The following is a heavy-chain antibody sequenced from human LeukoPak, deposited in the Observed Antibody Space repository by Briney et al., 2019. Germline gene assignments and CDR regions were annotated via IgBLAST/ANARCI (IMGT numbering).Heavy chain of an antibody. CDR3: ARDHEYSTPSLMSGY. Sequence: SETLSLTCTVSGGSISSYYWSWIRQPPGKGLEWIGYIYYSGSTNYNPSLKSRVTLSVDTSKNWFSLKLSSVTAADTAVYYCARDHEYSTPSLMSGYWGQGTLVTVSS. D-gene: IGHD2/OR15-2a*01. CDR1: GGSISSYY. V-gene: IGHV4-59*01. CDR2: IYYSGST. J-gene: IGHJ4*02.